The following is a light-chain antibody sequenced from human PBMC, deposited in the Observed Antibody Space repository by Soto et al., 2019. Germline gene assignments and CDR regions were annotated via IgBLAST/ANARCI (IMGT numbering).Light chain of an antibody. CDR3: QQYNYSPWT. Sequence: EILLTQSPGTLSLSPGERATLSCRASQSVGSNYLAWYQQKPGQAPRLLIYGASSRATGIPDRFSGGGSGTDFTLTISRLEPEDFAVYYCQQYNYSPWTYGQGTKVDIK. J-gene: IGKJ1*01. CDR2: GAS. CDR1: QSVGSNY. V-gene: IGKV3-20*01.